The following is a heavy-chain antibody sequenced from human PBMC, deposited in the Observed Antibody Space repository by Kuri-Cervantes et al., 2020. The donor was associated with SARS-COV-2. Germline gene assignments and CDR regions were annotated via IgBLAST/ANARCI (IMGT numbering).Heavy chain of an antibody. Sequence: GESLKISCAASGFTVSTNYMSWVRQAPGKGLEWVSIIYSGGTTYYADSVKGQFTISRDNAKNSLYLQMNSLRAEDTAVYYCARPEMVRGVDYWGQGTLVTVSS. CDR1: GFTVSTNY. D-gene: IGHD5-24*01. V-gene: IGHV3-53*01. J-gene: IGHJ4*02. CDR3: ARPEMVRGVDY. CDR2: IYSGGTT.